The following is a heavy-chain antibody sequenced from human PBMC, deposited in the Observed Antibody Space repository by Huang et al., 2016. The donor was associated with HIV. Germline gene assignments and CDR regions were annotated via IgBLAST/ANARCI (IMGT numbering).Heavy chain of an antibody. Sequence: QVQLQESGPGLVKPSETLSLTCTVSGGSISSHHYSWIRQPPGKGLEWIGIIYYSGSNNDIPALKSRATISLDTSKNHFSLRLRSVTAADTAVYYCARVARGPNWYFDLWGRGTLVTVSS. J-gene: IGHJ2*01. D-gene: IGHD2-15*01. V-gene: IGHV4-59*11. CDR2: IYYSGSN. CDR1: GGSISSHH. CDR3: ARVARGPNWYFDL.